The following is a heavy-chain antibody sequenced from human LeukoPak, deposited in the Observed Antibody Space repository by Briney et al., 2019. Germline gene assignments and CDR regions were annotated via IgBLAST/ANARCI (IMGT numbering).Heavy chain of an antibody. Sequence: GGSLRLSCAASGFTFSSYWMSWVRQAPGKGLEWVANIKQDGSEKYYVDSVKGRFTISRDNAKNSLYLQMNSLRAEDTAVYYCASDTGSYNYYYYGMDVWGQGTTVTVSS. D-gene: IGHD2-8*02. V-gene: IGHV3-7*01. CDR1: GFTFSSYW. CDR3: ASDTGSYNYYYYGMDV. J-gene: IGHJ6*02. CDR2: IKQDGSEK.